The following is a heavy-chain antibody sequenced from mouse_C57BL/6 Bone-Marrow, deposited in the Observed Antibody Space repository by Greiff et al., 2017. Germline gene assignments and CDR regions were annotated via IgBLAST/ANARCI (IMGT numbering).Heavy chain of an antibody. J-gene: IGHJ4*01. CDR1: GYTFPSYD. CDR3: ARDYGSSYNGDYYAMDY. CDR2: IYPRDGST. D-gene: IGHD1-1*01. V-gene: IGHV1-85*01. Sequence: QVTLKESGPELVKPGASVKLSCKASGYTFPSYDINWVKQRPGQGLEWIGWIYPRDGSTKYNEKFKGKATLTVDTSSSTAYMELHSLTAEDSAVYFCARDYGSSYNGDYYAMDYWGQGTSVTVSS.